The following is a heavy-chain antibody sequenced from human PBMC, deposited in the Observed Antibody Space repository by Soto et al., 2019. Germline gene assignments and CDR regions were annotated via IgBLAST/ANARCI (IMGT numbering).Heavy chain of an antibody. CDR3: ARDSIVGAYYYGMDV. CDR2: IYYSGST. D-gene: IGHD1-26*01. J-gene: IGHJ6*02. V-gene: IGHV4-59*01. Sequence: SETLSLTCTVSGGSISSYYWSWIRQPPGKGLEWIGYIYYSGSTNYNPSLKSRVTISVDTSKNQFSLKLSSVTAADTAVYYCARDSIVGAYYYGMDVWGQGTTVTVS. CDR1: GGSISSYY.